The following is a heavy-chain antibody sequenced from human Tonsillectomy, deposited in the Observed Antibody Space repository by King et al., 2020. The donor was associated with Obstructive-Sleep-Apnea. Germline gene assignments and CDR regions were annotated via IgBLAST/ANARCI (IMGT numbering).Heavy chain of an antibody. CDR2: IYSGGST. D-gene: IGHD6-19*01. Sequence: VQLVQSGGGLVQPGGSLRLSCAVSGFTVSSNYMSWVRQAPGKGLEWVSVIYSGGSTYYADSVKGRFTISRDNSKNTLYLQMNSLRADDTAVYYCARDVAVAARGYWGQGTLVTVSS. J-gene: IGHJ4*02. V-gene: IGHV3-66*01. CDR1: GFTVSSNY. CDR3: ARDVAVAARGY.